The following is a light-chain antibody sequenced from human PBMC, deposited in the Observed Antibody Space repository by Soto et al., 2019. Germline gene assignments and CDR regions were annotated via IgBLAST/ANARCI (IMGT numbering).Light chain of an antibody. CDR2: DVS. J-gene: IGLJ3*02. Sequence: QCALTQPASESGSPGQSITISCTGTSSDVGAYNSVSWYQQHPGKAPKLMIYDVSNRPSGVSNRFSGSKSGNTASLTISGLQAEDEADYYCSSYTSSSTVVFGGGTKLTVL. V-gene: IGLV2-14*01. CDR3: SSYTSSSTVV. CDR1: SSDVGAYNS.